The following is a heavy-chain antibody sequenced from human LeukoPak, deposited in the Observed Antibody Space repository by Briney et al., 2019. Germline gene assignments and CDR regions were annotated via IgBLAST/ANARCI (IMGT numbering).Heavy chain of an antibody. J-gene: IGHJ3*02. V-gene: IGHV3-64*01. D-gene: IGHD3-10*01. CDR1: GFTFSNYA. CDR2: ISSNGGST. CDR3: ARRNSYYYGSPARRAFDI. Sequence: GGSLRLSCAASGFTFSNYAMHWVRQAPGKGLEYVSAISSNGGSTYYANSVKGRFTISRDNSKNTLYLQMGSLRVEDMAVYYCARRNSYYYGSPARRAFDIWGQGTMVTVSS.